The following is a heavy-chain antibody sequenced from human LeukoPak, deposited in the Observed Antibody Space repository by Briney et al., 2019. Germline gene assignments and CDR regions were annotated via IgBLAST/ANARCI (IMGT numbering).Heavy chain of an antibody. CDR1: GFTFSSHT. J-gene: IGHJ4*02. D-gene: IGHD3-22*01. CDR2: ISGSGGST. Sequence: GGSLRLSCAASGFTFSSHTMSWVRQAPGKGLEWVSGISGSGGSTSYADSVKGRFTISRDNSKNALYMQMNSLRAEDTAVYYCAKGDSSGYYYSRPDYWGQGTLVTVSS. CDR3: AKGDSSGYYYSRPDY. V-gene: IGHV3-23*01.